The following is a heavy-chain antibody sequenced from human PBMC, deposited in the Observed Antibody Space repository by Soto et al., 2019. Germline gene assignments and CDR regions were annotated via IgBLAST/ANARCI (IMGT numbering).Heavy chain of an antibody. Sequence: PGGSLSLSCAASGFSFVTFVMTWFRQAPGGGLEWVASITDSGYTASYAETVEGRFTVSRDNSKNKLHLQMNDLRAEDTATYYCAKNGQWLATPPEAWGQGTLVTVSS. CDR2: ITDSGYTA. J-gene: IGHJ4*02. D-gene: IGHD6-19*01. V-gene: IGHV3-23*01. CDR1: GFSFVTFV. CDR3: AKNGQWLATPPEA.